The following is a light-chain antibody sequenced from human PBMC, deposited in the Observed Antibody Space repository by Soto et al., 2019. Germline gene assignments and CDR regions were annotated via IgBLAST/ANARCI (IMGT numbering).Light chain of an antibody. V-gene: IGLV1-44*01. J-gene: IGLJ1*01. CDR3: AAWDDSLNVYV. CDR1: SSNIRSNT. Sequence: QSVLTQPPSASGTPGQRVTISCSGSSSNIRSNTVSWYQQLPGTAPKLLISSNNQRPSGVPDRLSGSKSGTSASLAISGLQSEDEADYYCAAWDDSLNVYVFGTGTKLTVL. CDR2: SNN.